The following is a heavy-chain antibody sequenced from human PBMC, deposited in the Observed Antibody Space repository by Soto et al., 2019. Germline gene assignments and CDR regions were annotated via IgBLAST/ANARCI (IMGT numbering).Heavy chain of an antibody. V-gene: IGHV1-69*06. Sequence: QVQLVQSGAEVKKPGSSVKVSCKASGGTFSSYAISWVRQAPGQGLEWMGGIIPIFGTANYAQKFQGRVTITADKSTSTDYMELNSLRSEDRAVYYWAVPNDSYDSSGYLYYWGQGTLVTVSS. J-gene: IGHJ4*02. CDR2: IIPIFGTA. CDR3: AVPNDSYDSSGYLYY. D-gene: IGHD3-22*01. CDR1: GGTFSSYA.